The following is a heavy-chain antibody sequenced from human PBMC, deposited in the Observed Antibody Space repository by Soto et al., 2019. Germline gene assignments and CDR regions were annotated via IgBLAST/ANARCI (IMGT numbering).Heavy chain of an antibody. V-gene: IGHV4-34*01. Sequence: SETLYLTCAVYGGYFSGDYWSWMRKPPGMGLEWIGEINHSGSTNYNPSLKSRVTISVDTSKNQFSLKLSSVTAADTAVYYCARVSFTYYYGSGSYAGMDVWGQGTTVT. D-gene: IGHD3-10*01. J-gene: IGHJ6*02. CDR1: GGYFSGDY. CDR3: ARVSFTYYYGSGSYAGMDV. CDR2: INHSGST.